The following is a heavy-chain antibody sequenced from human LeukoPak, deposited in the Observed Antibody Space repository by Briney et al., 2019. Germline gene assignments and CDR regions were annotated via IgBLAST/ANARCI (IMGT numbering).Heavy chain of an antibody. J-gene: IGHJ4*02. CDR3: AKDLHYGSADY. CDR1: EFTFSTYW. CDR2: INSDGSST. V-gene: IGHV3-74*01. D-gene: IGHD3-10*01. Sequence: GGSLRLSCAASEFTFSTYWMHWVRQAPGRGLVWVSRINSDGSSTNYADSVKGRFTISRDNAKNALYLQMNSLRAEDTAVYYCAKDLHYGSADYWGQGTLVTVSS.